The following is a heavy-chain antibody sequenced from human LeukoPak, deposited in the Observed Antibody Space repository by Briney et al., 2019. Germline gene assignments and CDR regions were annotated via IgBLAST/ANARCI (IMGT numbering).Heavy chain of an antibody. CDR1: GFTFSSYS. CDR3: ARGRGVTIFGVVTNNWFDP. J-gene: IGHJ5*02. Sequence: PGGSLRLSCAASGFTFSSYSMNWVRQAPGKGLEWIGEINHCGSTNYNPSLKSRVTISVDTSKNQFSLKLSSVTAADTAVYYCARGRGVTIFGVVTNNWFDPWGQGTLVTVSS. CDR2: INHCGST. V-gene: IGHV4-34*01. D-gene: IGHD3-3*01.